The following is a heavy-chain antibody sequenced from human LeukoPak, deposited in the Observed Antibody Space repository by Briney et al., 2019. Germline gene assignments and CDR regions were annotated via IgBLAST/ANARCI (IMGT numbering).Heavy chain of an antibody. CDR3: AKDHTVVTAIPVFDY. D-gene: IGHD2-21*02. J-gene: IGHJ4*02. Sequence: GGSLRLSCAASGFTFSSYAMHWVRQAPGKGLEWVAVISYDGSNKYYADSVKGRFTIARDNSKNTLYLQMNSLRAEDTAVYYCAKDHTVVTAIPVFDYWGQGTLVTVSS. V-gene: IGHV3-30*04. CDR2: ISYDGSNK. CDR1: GFTFSSYA.